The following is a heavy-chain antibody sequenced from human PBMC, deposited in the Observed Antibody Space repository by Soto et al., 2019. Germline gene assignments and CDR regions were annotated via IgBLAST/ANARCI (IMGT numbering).Heavy chain of an antibody. D-gene: IGHD1-1*01. CDR2: ISAHNGNT. V-gene: IGHV1-18*01. J-gene: IGHJ4*02. CDR1: GYIFTTYG. Sequence: QVHLVQSGAEVKKPGASVKVSCKGSGYIFTTYGITWVRQAPGQGLEWMGWISAHNGNTNYAQKLQGSVTVTRDTSTSTAYMDLRHLRSDGTAVYYCARGRYGDYWGQGALVTVSS. CDR3: ARGRYGDY.